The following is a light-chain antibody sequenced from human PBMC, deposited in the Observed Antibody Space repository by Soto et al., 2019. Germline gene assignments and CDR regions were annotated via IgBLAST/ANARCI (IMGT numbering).Light chain of an antibody. V-gene: IGKV3-20*01. CDR2: GAS. J-gene: IGKJ2*01. Sequence: EIVLTQSPSTLSLSPGERATLSCRASQSVSSSYLAWYQRKPGQAPRLLIYGASSRATGIPDRFSGSGSGTDFTLTISRLEPEDFAVYYCQQYGSSPYTFGQGTKVDIK. CDR3: QQYGSSPYT. CDR1: QSVSSSY.